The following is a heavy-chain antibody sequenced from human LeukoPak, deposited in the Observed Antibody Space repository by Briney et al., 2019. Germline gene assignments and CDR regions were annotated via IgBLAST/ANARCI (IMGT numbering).Heavy chain of an antibody. D-gene: IGHD6-13*01. CDR1: GGSISSYY. CDR2: IYYSGST. Sequence: SETLSLTCTVSGGSISSYYWSWIRQPPGKGLEWIGYIYYSGSTNYNPSLKSRVTISVDTSKNQFSLKLSSVTAADTAVYYCARLLAAAGSFDYWGQGTLVTVSP. CDR3: ARLLAAAGSFDY. J-gene: IGHJ4*02. V-gene: IGHV4-59*08.